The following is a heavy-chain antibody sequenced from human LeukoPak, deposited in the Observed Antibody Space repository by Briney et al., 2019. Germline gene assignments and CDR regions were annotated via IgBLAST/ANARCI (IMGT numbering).Heavy chain of an antibody. CDR3: ARALTMIVVVMGY. CDR2: ISYDGNNK. J-gene: IGHJ4*02. CDR1: GFTFSSYG. V-gene: IGHV3-30*03. Sequence: PGGSLRLSCAASGFTFSSYGMHWVRQASGKGLEWVAVISYDGNNKYYADSVKGRFTISRDNSKNTLYLQMNSLRAEDTAVYYCARALTMIVVVMGYWGQGTLVTVSS. D-gene: IGHD3-22*01.